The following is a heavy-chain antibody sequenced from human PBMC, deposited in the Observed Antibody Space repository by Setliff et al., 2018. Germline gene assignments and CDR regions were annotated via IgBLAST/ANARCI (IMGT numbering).Heavy chain of an antibody. J-gene: IGHJ6*02. CDR1: GGSISSSSYY. CDR3: ARVSQYSSGWYYYYYGMDV. CDR2: IYYSGST. Sequence: ETLSLTCTVSGGSISSSSYYWGWIRQPPGKGLEWIGSIYYSGSTYYNPSLKSRVTISVDTSKNRFSLKLSSVTAADTAVYYCARVSQYSSGWYYYYYGMDVWGQGTTVTV. D-gene: IGHD6-19*01. V-gene: IGHV4-39*07.